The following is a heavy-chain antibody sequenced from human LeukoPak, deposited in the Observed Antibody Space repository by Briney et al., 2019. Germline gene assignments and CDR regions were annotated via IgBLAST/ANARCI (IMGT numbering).Heavy chain of an antibody. V-gene: IGHV3-21*01. CDR3: ARYEGYYDSSGYDAFDI. J-gene: IGHJ3*02. CDR1: GFTFSSYS. Sequence: GGSLRLSCAASGFTFSSYSMNWVRQAPGKGLEWASSISSSSSYIYYADSVKGRFTISRDNAKNSLYLQMNSLRAEDTAVYYCARYEGYYDSSGYDAFDIWGQGTMVTVSS. CDR2: ISSSSSYI. D-gene: IGHD3-22*01.